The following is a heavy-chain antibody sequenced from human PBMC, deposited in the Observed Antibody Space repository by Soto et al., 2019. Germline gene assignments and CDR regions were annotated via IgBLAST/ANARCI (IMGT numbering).Heavy chain of an antibody. CDR3: ARVPYYGSGGDGPYYFDY. J-gene: IGHJ4*02. CDR2: IYYAGNA. CDR1: GDPITKSVYY. V-gene: IGHV4-39*01. Sequence: LQLQESGPGLVKPSDTLSLTCTVSGDPITKSVYYWAWVRQTPGKGLEWIASIYYAGNAYYNPSLQRRVSISVDAAKNQFSLELQSVTAADSAVYYCARVPYYGSGGDGPYYFDYWGQGTLVTVSS. D-gene: IGHD2-15*01.